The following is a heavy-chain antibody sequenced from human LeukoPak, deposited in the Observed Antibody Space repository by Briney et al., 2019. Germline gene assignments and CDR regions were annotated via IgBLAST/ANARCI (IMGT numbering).Heavy chain of an antibody. V-gene: IGHV3-7*01. CDR1: GFTFSSYW. Sequence: GGSLRLSCAASGFTFSSYWMSWVRQAPGKGLEWVANIKQDGSEKYYVDSVKGRFTISRDNAKNSLYLQMNSLRAEDTAVYYCARVNYGDHGGDWFDPWGQGTLVTVSS. CDR2: IKQDGSEK. D-gene: IGHD4-17*01. CDR3: ARVNYGDHGGDWFDP. J-gene: IGHJ5*02.